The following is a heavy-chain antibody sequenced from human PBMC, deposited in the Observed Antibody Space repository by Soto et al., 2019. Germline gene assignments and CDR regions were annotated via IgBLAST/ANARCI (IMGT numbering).Heavy chain of an antibody. CDR2: VSTNGAT. J-gene: IGHJ6*02. CDR1: DDFISSYY. V-gene: IGHV4-4*07. D-gene: IGHD3-9*01. Sequence: SETLSLTCTVSDDFISSYYWNWIRQPAGKGLEWIGRVSTNGATNYNPSLESRVTMSVDTAKNQFSLKLTSVTAADTAVYFCARADYEILTGSYAMDVWGQGTTVTVSS. CDR3: ARADYEILTGSYAMDV.